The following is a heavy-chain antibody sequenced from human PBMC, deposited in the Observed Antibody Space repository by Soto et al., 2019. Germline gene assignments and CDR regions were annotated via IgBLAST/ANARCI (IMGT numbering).Heavy chain of an antibody. CDR1: GFPFRNYD. CDR2: ISAAGDP. V-gene: IGHV3-13*05. Sequence: EVQLVESGGGWLQPGGSLKLPCEASGFPFRNYDMPWVRQGTGKGLEWVSGISAAGDPDYADSVEGRFTISRENAQNSFFLQMNSLRVGDTAVYYCARTDRDFYGLDVWGQGTTVIVSS. J-gene: IGHJ6*02. CDR3: ARTDRDFYGLDV.